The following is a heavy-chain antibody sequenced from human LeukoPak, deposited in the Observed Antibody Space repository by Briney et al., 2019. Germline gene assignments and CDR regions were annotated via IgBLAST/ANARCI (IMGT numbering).Heavy chain of an antibody. V-gene: IGHV1-2*02. Sequence: GASVKVSCNASGYTFIGYYMHWVRQAPGQGLEWMGWINPNSSATNYAQKFQGRVTRTRDTSISTVYMELSRLRSDDTAVYYCARVLTDGYNNGNFQHWGQGTLVTVSS. CDR1: GYTFIGYY. CDR3: ARVLTDGYNNGNFQH. CDR2: INPNSSAT. D-gene: IGHD5-24*01. J-gene: IGHJ1*01.